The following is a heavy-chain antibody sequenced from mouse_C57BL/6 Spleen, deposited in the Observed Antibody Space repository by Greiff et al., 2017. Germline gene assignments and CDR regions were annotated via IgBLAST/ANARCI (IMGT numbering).Heavy chain of an antibody. CDR2: IDPETGGT. J-gene: IGHJ4*01. CDR1: GYTFTDYE. D-gene: IGHD3-2*02. CDR3: YSSGYDAMDY. V-gene: IGHV1-15*01. Sequence: QVQLQQSGAELVRPGASVTLSCKASGYTFTDYEMHWVKQTPVHDMEWIGAIDPETGGTAYNQKFKGKAILTADKSSSTAYMELRSLTSEDSAVYYLYSSGYDAMDYWGQGTSVTVSS.